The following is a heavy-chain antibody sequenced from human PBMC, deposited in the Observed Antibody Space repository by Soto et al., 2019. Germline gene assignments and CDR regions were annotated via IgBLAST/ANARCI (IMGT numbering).Heavy chain of an antibody. CDR3: AREIERLFGY. CDR1: GFSFSSYA. J-gene: IGHJ4*02. Sequence: QVQESGGGVVQPGRSLRLSCAASGFSFSSYAMHWVRQAPGKGLEWVAVISYDGSNKYYADSVKGRFTISRDNSKNTLYRQMNGLRAEDTAVYCCAREIERLFGYWGQGTLVTVSA. CDR2: ISYDGSNK. D-gene: IGHD3-3*01. V-gene: IGHV3-30-3*01.